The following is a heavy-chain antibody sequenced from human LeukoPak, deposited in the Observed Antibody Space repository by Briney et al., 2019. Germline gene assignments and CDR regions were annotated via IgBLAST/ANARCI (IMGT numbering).Heavy chain of an antibody. V-gene: IGHV1-24*01. J-gene: IGHJ4*02. CDR2: FDPEDGET. CDR3: ATRYGDYAWDFDY. D-gene: IGHD4-17*01. CDR1: GYTLTELS. Sequence: ASVKVSCKVSGYTLTELSMHWVRQAPGKGLEWMGGFDPEDGETIYAQKFQGRVTITEDTSTDTAYMELSSLRSEDTAVYYCATRYGDYAWDFDYWGQGTLVTVSS.